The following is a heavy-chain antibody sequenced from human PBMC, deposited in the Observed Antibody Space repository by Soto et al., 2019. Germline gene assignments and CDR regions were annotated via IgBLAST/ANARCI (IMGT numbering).Heavy chain of an antibody. CDR3: AREGPYDFWSGYAFDY. CDR1: GGPISSGDYY. CDR2: IYYSGST. V-gene: IGHV4-30-4*01. Sequence: QVQLQESGPGLVKPSRTLSLTCTVSGGPISSGDYYWSWIRQPPGKGLEWIGYIYYSGSTYYNPSLKSRVTISVDTSKNQFSLKLSSVTAADTAVYYCAREGPYDFWSGYAFDYWGQGTLVTVSS. D-gene: IGHD3-3*01. J-gene: IGHJ4*02.